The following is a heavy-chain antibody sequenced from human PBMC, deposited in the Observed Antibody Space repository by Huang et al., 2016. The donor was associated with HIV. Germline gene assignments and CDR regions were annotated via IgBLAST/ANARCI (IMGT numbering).Heavy chain of an antibody. D-gene: IGHD3-9*01. Sequence: QVQLVQSRAEVKKPGASVKVSCKVSEYTLTELSIHWVRQPPGKGLEWMGGFDPENGETIYAQKSQGRVTMTEDTSTETAVMELSGLRPEDTAVYYCATGFDVFFDFWGQGTLVTVSS. CDR2: FDPENGET. J-gene: IGHJ4*02. V-gene: IGHV1-24*01. CDR1: EYTLTELS. CDR3: ATGFDVFFDF.